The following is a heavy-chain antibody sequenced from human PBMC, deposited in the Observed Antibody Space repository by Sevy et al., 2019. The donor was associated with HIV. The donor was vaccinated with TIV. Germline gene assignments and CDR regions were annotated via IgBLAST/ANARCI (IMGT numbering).Heavy chain of an antibody. J-gene: IGHJ6*02. D-gene: IGHD3-10*01. CDR2: TYYRSKWYN. Sequence: SQTLSLTCAISGDSVSSNSAAWNWIRQSPSRGLEWLGRTYYRSKWYNDYAVSVKSRITINPATSKNQFSLQLHSVTPEDTAVYYCARGDYFGSGISNYYYYGMDVWGQGTTVTVSS. V-gene: IGHV6-1*01. CDR3: ARGDYFGSGISNYYYYGMDV. CDR1: GDSVSSNSAA.